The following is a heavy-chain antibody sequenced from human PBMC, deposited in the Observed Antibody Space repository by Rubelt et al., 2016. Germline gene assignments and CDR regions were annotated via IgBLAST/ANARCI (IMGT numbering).Heavy chain of an antibody. CDR3: ARGMQMQLWLLDY. CDR2: VYSGGTT. Sequence: EVQLLESGGGLVQPGGSLRLSCEVSGFGVTSKYMSWVRQAPGKGLEWVSVVYSGGTTFYSDSVKGRFTVSRDNSKNTLYLQMNGLRADDTAVYYCARGMQMQLWLLDYWGQGTLVTVSS. J-gene: IGHJ4*02. V-gene: IGHV3-66*01. D-gene: IGHD5-18*01. CDR1: GFGVTSKY.